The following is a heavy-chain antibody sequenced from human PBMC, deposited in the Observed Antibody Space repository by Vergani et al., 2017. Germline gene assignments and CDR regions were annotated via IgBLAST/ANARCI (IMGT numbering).Heavy chain of an antibody. D-gene: IGHD1-20*01. Sequence: QLVQSGAEVKKPGASVKVSCKASGFTFTSSAVQWVRQARGQRLEWIGWIVVGSGNTNYAQKFQERVTITRDMSTSTAYMELSSLRSEDTAVYYCAADPVVLYNWKGTRFDYWGQGTLVTVSS. J-gene: IGHJ4*02. V-gene: IGHV1-58*01. CDR2: IVVGSGNT. CDR1: GFTFTSSA. CDR3: AADPVVLYNWKGTRFDY.